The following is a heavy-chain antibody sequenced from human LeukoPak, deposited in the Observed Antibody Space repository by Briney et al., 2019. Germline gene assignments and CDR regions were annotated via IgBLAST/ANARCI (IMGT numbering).Heavy chain of an antibody. Sequence: ASVKVSCKASGYTFTSYGISWVRQAPGQGLEWMGWISAYNGNTNYAQKLQGRVTMTTDTSTSTAYMELRSLRAEDTAVYYCAKDGQPSTRSFLCTNGICYQDYWGQGTLVTVSS. J-gene: IGHJ4*02. CDR3: AKDGQPSTRSFLCTNGICYQDY. V-gene: IGHV1-18*01. D-gene: IGHD2-8*01. CDR1: GYTFTSYG. CDR2: ISAYNGNT.